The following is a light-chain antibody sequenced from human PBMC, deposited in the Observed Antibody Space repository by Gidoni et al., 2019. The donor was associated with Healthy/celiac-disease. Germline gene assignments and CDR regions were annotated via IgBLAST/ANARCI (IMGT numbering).Light chain of an antibody. Sequence: SSELTQDPAVSVDLGQTVRITCQGDSLRSYYASWYQQKPGQAPVHVIYGKNNRPSGIPDRFSGSSSGNTASLTITGAQAEDEADYNCNSRDSSGNHWVFGGGTKLPVL. CDR1: SLRSYY. CDR3: NSRDSSGNHWV. J-gene: IGLJ3*02. CDR2: GKN. V-gene: IGLV3-19*01.